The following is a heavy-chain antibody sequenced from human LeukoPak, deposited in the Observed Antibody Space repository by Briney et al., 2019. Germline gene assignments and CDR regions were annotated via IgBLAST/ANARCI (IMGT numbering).Heavy chain of an antibody. CDR2: ISGSGGGT. D-gene: IGHD3-22*01. V-gene: IGHV3-23*01. CDR1: GISLSNYG. Sequence: GGSLRLSCAVSGISLSNYGMSWVRQAPGKGLEWVAGISGSGGGTNYADSVKGRFTISRDNPKKTLYLQMNRLRAEDTAVYFCAKRGVVIRVILVGFHKEAYYFDSWGQGALVTVSS. J-gene: IGHJ4*02. CDR3: AKRGVVIRVILVGFHKEAYYFDS.